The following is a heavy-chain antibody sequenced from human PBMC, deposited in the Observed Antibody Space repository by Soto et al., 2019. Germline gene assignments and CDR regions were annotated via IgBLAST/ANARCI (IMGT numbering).Heavy chain of an antibody. V-gene: IGHV2-5*05. Sequence: QITLKESGPTLVKPTQTLTLTCTFSGFSLSTGGMGVGWIRQPPGKALEWLALIYWDDDKRYGPSLKSRLTITKDTSKNQVVLTMTNMDPVDTGTYYCVHSRCGGDCLRSYASHYYYGMDVWGQGTTVTVSS. CDR2: IYWDDDK. J-gene: IGHJ6*02. CDR1: GFSLSTGGMG. CDR3: VHSRCGGDCLRSYASHYYYGMDV. D-gene: IGHD2-21*02.